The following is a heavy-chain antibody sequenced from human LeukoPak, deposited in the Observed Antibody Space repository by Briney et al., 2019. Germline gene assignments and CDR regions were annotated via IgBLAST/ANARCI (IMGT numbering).Heavy chain of an antibody. CDR1: SGSISNYW. Sequence: SETLSLTCTVSSGSISNYWWSWIRQPAGKGLEWIGCIYRSGTTNYNPSLKSRVTMPVDMSKNQFSLKLSSVTAADTAVYYCARSDYGDYESDYWGQGTLVTVSS. CDR3: ARSDYGDYESDY. CDR2: IYRSGTT. J-gene: IGHJ4*02. V-gene: IGHV4-4*07. D-gene: IGHD4-17*01.